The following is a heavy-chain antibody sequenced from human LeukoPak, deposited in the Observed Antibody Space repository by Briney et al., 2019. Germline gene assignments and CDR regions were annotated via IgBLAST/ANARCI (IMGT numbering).Heavy chain of an antibody. CDR2: ISSSSSYI. CDR1: GFTYSSYS. J-gene: IGHJ4*02. CDR3: AKDDRYCSGNKCPMD. V-gene: IGHV3-21*04. Sequence: GGTLRLSCAASGFTYSSYSMNWVRHAPGKGLEWVTSISSSSSYIYYADSVKGRFTISRDNAKNSLYLQMNSLRAEDTAVYYCAKDDRYCSGNKCPMDWGQGTLVTVSS. D-gene: IGHD2-15*01.